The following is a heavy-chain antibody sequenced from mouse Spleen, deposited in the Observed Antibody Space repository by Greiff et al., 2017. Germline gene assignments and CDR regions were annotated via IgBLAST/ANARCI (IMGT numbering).Heavy chain of an antibody. D-gene: IGHD1-2*01. CDR2: IRLKSNNYAT. CDR1: GFTFSNYW. V-gene: IGHV6-6*02. Sequence: DVKLVESGGGLVQPGGSMKLSCVASGFTFSNYWMNWVRQSPEKGLEWVAEIRLKSNNYATHYAESVKGRFTISRDDSKSSVYLQMNNLRAEDTGIYYCTRNYGYLYYFDYWGQGTTLTVSS. CDR3: TRNYGYLYYFDY. J-gene: IGHJ2*01.